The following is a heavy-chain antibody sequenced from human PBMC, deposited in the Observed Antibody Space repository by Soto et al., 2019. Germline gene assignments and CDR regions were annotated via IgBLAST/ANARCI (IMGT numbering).Heavy chain of an antibody. V-gene: IGHV3-30*18. CDR3: AKDSAMLGWYRILDY. D-gene: IGHD3-10*02. CDR1: GFTFSSYG. Sequence: QVQLVESGGGVVQPGRSLRLSCAASGFTFSSYGMHWVRQTPGKGLEWVAVISYDGSNKYYADSVKGRFTISRDNSKNTLYLHMNSLLRAEDTAVYYCAKDSAMLGWYRILDYWGQGTLVTVSS. CDR2: ISYDGSNK. J-gene: IGHJ4*02.